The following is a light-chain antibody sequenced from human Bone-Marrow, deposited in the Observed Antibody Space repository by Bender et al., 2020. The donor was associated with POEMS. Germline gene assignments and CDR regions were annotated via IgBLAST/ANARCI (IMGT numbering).Light chain of an antibody. J-gene: IGLJ3*02. V-gene: IGLV1-44*01. Sequence: QSVLTQPPSASGPPGQRVTISCSGSSSKFGSYPVNWYQQLPGAAPKLVIFNNSQRPSGVPDRFSGSNSGTSASLAISGLLSDDEAEFYCATWDDSMNGWVFGGGTKLTVL. CDR2: NNS. CDR1: SSKFGSYP. CDR3: ATWDDSMNGWV.